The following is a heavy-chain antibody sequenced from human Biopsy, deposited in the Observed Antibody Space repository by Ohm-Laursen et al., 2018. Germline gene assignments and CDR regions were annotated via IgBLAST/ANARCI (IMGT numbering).Heavy chain of an antibody. Sequence: GTLSLTCTVSSGSISGYYWTWIRQATGKGLEFIGYVYSSGSTNYNPSLKSRATISLDTSRNQVSLRLSSVTAADTAVYYCARGIAVVRSLDVWGQGTTVAVSS. CDR1: SGSISGYY. V-gene: IGHV4-59*08. J-gene: IGHJ6*02. D-gene: IGHD5-18*01. CDR2: VYSSGST. CDR3: ARGIAVVRSLDV.